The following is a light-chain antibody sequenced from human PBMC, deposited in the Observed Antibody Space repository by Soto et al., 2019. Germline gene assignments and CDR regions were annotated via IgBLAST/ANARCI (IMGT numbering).Light chain of an antibody. CDR3: QQYNDNWT. CDR2: KAS. V-gene: IGKV1-5*03. Sequence: DIQMTQSPSTLSASVGDRDTNTCRASQRVSRWLAWYQQKPRKTPKLLIYKASTIESGVPSKFSGSGSGTEFTLAISSLQPDDSATYYCQQYNDNWTFGQGTKV. J-gene: IGKJ1*01. CDR1: QRVSRW.